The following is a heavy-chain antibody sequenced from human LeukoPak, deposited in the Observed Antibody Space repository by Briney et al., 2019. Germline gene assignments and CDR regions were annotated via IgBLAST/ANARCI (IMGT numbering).Heavy chain of an antibody. CDR1: GGSISIYY. CDR2: IYYSGST. Sequence: PSETLSLTCTVSGGSISIYYWSWIRQPPGKGLEWIGYIYYSGSTNYNPSLKSRVTISVDTSKNQFSLKLSSVTAADTAVYYCARVRLSFGGVSEYYFDYWGQGTLVTVSS. J-gene: IGHJ4*02. V-gene: IGHV4-59*08. CDR3: ARVRLSFGGVSEYYFDY. D-gene: IGHD3-3*01.